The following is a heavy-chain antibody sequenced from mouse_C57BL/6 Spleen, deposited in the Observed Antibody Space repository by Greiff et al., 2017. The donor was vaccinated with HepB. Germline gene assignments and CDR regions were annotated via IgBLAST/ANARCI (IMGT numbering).Heavy chain of an antibody. V-gene: IGHV5-16*01. CDR2: INYDGSST. CDR1: GFTFSDYY. J-gene: IGHJ4*01. CDR3: ARTYGSSYGGYAMDY. D-gene: IGHD1-1*01. Sequence: EVKLVESEGGLVQPGRSMKLSCTASGFTFSDYYMAWVRQVPEKGLEWVANINYDGSSTYYLDSLKSRFIISRDNAKNILYLQMSSLKSEDTATYYCARTYGSSYGGYAMDYWGQGTSVTVSS.